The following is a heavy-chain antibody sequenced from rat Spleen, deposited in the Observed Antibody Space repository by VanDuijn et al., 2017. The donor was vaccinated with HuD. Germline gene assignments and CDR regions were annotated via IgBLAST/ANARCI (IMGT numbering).Heavy chain of an antibody. CDR3: TRVDYYVMDA. Sequence: EVQLKESGPGLVQPSQTLSLTCTVSGFSLTDYSFHWIRQPPGKGLEWMGVMWNSGNTAYNSALTSRLTISRDTSKSQVFLKMNSLQTEDTAIYFCTRVDYYVMDAWGQGASVTVSS. CDR1: GFSLTDYS. V-gene: IGHV2S63*01. CDR2: MWNSGNT. J-gene: IGHJ4*01.